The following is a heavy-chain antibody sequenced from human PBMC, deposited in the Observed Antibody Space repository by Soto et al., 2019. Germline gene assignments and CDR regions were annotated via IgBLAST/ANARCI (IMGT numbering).Heavy chain of an antibody. V-gene: IGHV4-34*01. CDR2: INHSGST. Sequence: SETLSLTCTVSGGSISSYYWSWIRQPPGKGLEWIGEINHSGSTNYNPSLKSRVTISVDTSKNQFSLKLSSVTAADTAVYYCARPSVATTRGNWFDPWGQGTLVTVSS. CDR1: GGSISSYY. CDR3: ARPSVATTRGNWFDP. D-gene: IGHD5-12*01. J-gene: IGHJ5*02.